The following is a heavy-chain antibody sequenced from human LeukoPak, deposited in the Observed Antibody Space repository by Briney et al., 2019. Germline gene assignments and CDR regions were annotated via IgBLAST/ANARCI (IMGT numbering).Heavy chain of an antibody. CDR1: GFTFSSYA. CDR3: ARASLGYYFDY. Sequence: PGGSLRLSCAASGFTFSSYAMSWVRQAPGKGLEWVSAISGSGGSTYYADSVKGRFTISRDNAKNSLYLQMNSLRAEDTAVYYCARASLGYYFDYWGQGTLVTVSS. CDR2: ISGSGGST. D-gene: IGHD1-26*01. V-gene: IGHV3-23*01. J-gene: IGHJ4*02.